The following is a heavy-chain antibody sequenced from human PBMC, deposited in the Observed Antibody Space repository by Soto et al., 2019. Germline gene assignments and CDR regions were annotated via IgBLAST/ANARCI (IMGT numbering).Heavy chain of an antibody. CDR3: ARQAVFMVRGVTAYYFDY. D-gene: IGHD3-10*01. CDR1: GYSFTSYW. Sequence: EVKLVQSGAEVKKPGESLKISCKGSGYSFTSYWIGWVRQLPGKGLEWMGIIYPGDSDTRYSPSFQGKVTISADKSISTAYLQWSSLKASDTAMYYCARQAVFMVRGVTAYYFDYWCQGTLVTVSS. CDR2: IYPGDSDT. V-gene: IGHV5-51*01. J-gene: IGHJ4*02.